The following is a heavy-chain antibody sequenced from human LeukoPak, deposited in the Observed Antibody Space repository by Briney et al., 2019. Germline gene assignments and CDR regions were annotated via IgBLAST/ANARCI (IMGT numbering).Heavy chain of an antibody. Sequence: GGSLRLSCAASGFTVSSNYMSWVRQAPGKGLEWVSSISSSGGSTYYADSVKGRFTISRDNSKNALYLQMNSLRAEDTAVYYCARDYYGPYYYGMDVWGQGTTVTVSS. CDR2: ISSSGGST. CDR1: GFTVSSNY. J-gene: IGHJ6*02. V-gene: IGHV3-23*01. CDR3: ARDYYGPYYYGMDV. D-gene: IGHD3-10*01.